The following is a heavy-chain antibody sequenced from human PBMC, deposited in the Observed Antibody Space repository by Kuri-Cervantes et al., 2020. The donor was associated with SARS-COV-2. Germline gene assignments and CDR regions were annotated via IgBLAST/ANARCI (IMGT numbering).Heavy chain of an antibody. J-gene: IGHJ4*02. CDR2: ISGSGGST. CDR3: AKDGLVSPDIFDY. Sequence: GESLKISCAASGFTFSSYAVSWVRQAPGKGLEWVSAISGSGGSTYYADSVKGRFTISRDNSKNTLYLQMNSLRAEDTAVYYRAKDGLVSPDIFDYWGQGTLVTVSS. CDR1: GFTFSSYA. D-gene: IGHD3-9*01. V-gene: IGHV3-23*01.